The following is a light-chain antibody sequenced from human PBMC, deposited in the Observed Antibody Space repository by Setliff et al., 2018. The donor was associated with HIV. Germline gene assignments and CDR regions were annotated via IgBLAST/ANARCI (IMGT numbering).Light chain of an antibody. J-gene: IGLJ2*01. CDR3: QVWDSSSDHVV. CDR1: NIGSKS. Sequence: SYELTQPPSVSVAPGKTARITCGGNNIGSKSVHWYQQKPGQAPVLVVYDDSDRPSGIPERFSGSNSGNTATLTISGVEAGDEADYYCQVWDSSSDHVVFGGGTKVTVL. CDR2: DDS. V-gene: IGLV3-21*03.